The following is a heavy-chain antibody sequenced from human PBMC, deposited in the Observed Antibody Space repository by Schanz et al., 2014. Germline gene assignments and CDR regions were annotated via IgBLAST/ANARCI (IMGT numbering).Heavy chain of an antibody. CDR3: MAMGRNTSHYFDH. J-gene: IGHJ4*02. CDR2: ISGSGGST. CDR1: GFGFDDYA. D-gene: IGHD1-1*01. V-gene: IGHV3-23*04. Sequence: EVQLVESGGGVVRPGGSLRLSCAASGFGFDDYAMSWVRQAPGKGLEWVSAISGSGGSTVYADSVKGRFTIARDNSKNTLFRQMDSLRVEDTAVYYCMAMGRNTSHYFDHWGQGTLVTVSS.